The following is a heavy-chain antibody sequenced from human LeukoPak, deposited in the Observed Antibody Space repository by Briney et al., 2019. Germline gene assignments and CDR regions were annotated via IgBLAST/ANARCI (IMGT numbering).Heavy chain of an antibody. CDR3: AGERSTSGRGAFGI. D-gene: IGHD2-2*01. CDR1: GYTFTSNY. Sequence: ASVKVSCKASGYTFTSNYIHWVRQAPGQGLEWMGIINTSGGTTVYAQIVQGRVTMTRDTSTSTVYMELSSLRSEDTAVYYCAGERSTSGRGAFGIWGQGTMVTVSS. J-gene: IGHJ3*02. CDR2: INTSGGTT. V-gene: IGHV1-46*01.